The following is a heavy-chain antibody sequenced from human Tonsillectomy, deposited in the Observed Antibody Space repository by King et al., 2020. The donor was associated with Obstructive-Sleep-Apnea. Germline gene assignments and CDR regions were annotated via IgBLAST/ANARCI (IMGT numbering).Heavy chain of an antibody. CDR3: AKDRRVVAGKEPFGS. V-gene: IGHV3-30*18. CDR1: GFAFSNYG. D-gene: IGHD6-19*01. Sequence: VQLVESGGGVVPPTTSLKISCEASGFAFSNYGMHWVRQAPGKGLEWVADISHDGGNKYYIDSVKGRFTVSRDNSRNTLYLQMNSLRPEDTAVYYCAKDRRVVAGKEPFGSWGQGTLVIVSS. J-gene: IGHJ4*02. CDR2: ISHDGGNK.